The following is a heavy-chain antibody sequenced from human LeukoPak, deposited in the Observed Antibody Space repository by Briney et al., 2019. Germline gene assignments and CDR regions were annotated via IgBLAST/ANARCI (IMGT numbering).Heavy chain of an antibody. CDR3: ARVPYGDKDPVDY. CDR2: ISSSGSTI. V-gene: IGHV3-11*04. D-gene: IGHD4-17*01. J-gene: IGHJ4*02. Sequence: GGSLRLSCAASGFTFSDYYMSWIRQAPGKGLEGVSYISSSGSTIYYADSVKGRFTISRDNAKNSLYLQMNSLRAEDTAVYYCARVPYGDKDPVDYWGQGTLVTVSS. CDR1: GFTFSDYY.